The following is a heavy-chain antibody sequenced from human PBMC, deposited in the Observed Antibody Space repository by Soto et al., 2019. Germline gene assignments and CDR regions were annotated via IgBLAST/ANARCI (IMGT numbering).Heavy chain of an antibody. CDR2: IYPGDSDT. V-gene: IGHV5-51*01. Sequence: GESLKISCKGSGYSFTSYWIGWVRQMPGKGLEWMGIIYPGDSDTRYSPSFQGQVTISADKSISTAYLQWSSLKASDTAMYYCASSYHDCSGGSCFDYWGQGTLVTVSS. CDR1: GYSFTSYW. D-gene: IGHD2-15*01. J-gene: IGHJ4*02. CDR3: ASSYHDCSGGSCFDY.